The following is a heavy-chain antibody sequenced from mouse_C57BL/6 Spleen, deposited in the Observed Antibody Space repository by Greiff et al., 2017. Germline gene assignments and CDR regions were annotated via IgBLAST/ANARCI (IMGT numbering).Heavy chain of an antibody. V-gene: IGHV1-55*01. J-gene: IGHJ2*01. CDR1: GYTFTSYW. Sequence: QVQLQQPGAELVKPGASVKMSCKASGYTFTSYWITWVKQRPGQGLEWIGDLYPGSGSTNYNEKFKSKDTLSVDTSSSTAYMQLSSLTSEDSAVYYFARGEKGSLGGYWGQGTTLTVAS. CDR2: LYPGSGST. D-gene: IGHD1-1*02. CDR3: ARGEKGSLGGY.